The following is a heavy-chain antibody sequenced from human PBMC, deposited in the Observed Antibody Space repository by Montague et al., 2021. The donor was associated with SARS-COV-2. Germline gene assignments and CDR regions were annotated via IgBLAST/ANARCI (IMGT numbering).Heavy chain of an antibody. V-gene: IGHV4-34*01. CDR3: ARVPDYYDSSGYYFDAFDX. CDR2: INHSGSI. Sequence: SETLSLTCAVYGGSFSGYYWSWIRQPPGKGLEWIGEINHSGSINYNPSLKSRVTISVDTSKNQFSPKLSSVTAADTAVYYCARVPDYYDSSGYYFDAFDXWGQGTMVTVSS. CDR1: GGSFSGYY. D-gene: IGHD3-22*01. J-gene: IGHJ3*02.